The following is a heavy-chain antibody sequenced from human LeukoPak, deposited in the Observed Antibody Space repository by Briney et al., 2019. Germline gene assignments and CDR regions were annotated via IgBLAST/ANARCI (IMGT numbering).Heavy chain of an antibody. V-gene: IGHV3-23*01. Sequence: PGGSLRLSCAASGFTFSSYAMSWVRQAPGKGLEWVSAMSGSADSTYYADSVKGRFTISRDNSKNTLYLQMNSLRAEDTAVYYRAKETVAAPPIDYWGQGTLVTVSS. J-gene: IGHJ4*02. CDR1: GFTFSSYA. CDR2: MSGSADST. CDR3: AKETVAAPPIDY. D-gene: IGHD6-19*01.